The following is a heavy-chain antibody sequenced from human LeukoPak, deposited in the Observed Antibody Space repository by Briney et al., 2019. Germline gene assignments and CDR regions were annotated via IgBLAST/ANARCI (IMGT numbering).Heavy chain of an antibody. D-gene: IGHD6-19*01. CDR3: EALSSGWRPFDY. J-gene: IGHJ4*02. V-gene: IGHV3-48*01. CDR2: ISSSSSTI. Sequence: PGGSLRLSCAASGFTFSSYSMNWVRQAPGKGLEWVSYISSSSSTIYYADSVKGRFTISRDNAKNSLYLQMDSLRSEDTAVYYCEALSSGWRPFDYWGQGTLVTVSS. CDR1: GFTFSSYS.